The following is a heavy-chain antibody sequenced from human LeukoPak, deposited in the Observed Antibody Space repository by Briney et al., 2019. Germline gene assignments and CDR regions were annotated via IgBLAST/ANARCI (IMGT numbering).Heavy chain of an antibody. V-gene: IGHV4-59*12. CDR2: IYYSGST. CDR3: ARRRVPNYYYYYMDV. J-gene: IGHJ6*03. Sequence: SETLSLTCTVSGGSISSYYWSWIRQPPGKGLEWIGYIYYSGSTNYNPSLKSRVTISVDTSKNQFSLKLSSVTAADTAVYYCARRRVPNYYYYYMDVWGKGTTVTVSS. CDR1: GGSISSYY.